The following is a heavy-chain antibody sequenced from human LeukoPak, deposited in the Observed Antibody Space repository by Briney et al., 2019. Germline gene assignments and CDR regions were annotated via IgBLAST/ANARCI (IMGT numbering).Heavy chain of an antibody. J-gene: IGHJ4*02. CDR1: GYTFTSYD. CDR3: ARGVHYYDSSAYTISFDY. CDR2: MNPNSGNT. D-gene: IGHD3-22*01. Sequence: ASVKVSCKASGYTFTSYDINWVRQATGQGLEWMGWMNPNSGNTGYAQKFQGRVTMTRNTSISTAYMELSSPRSEDTAVYYCARGVHYYDSSAYTISFDYWGQGTLVTVSS. V-gene: IGHV1-8*01.